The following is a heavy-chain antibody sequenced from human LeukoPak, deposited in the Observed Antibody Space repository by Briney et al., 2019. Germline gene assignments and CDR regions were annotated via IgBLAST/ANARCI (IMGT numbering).Heavy chain of an antibody. CDR1: GFSFSDYY. J-gene: IGHJ4*02. CDR3: ARDLRYDFWSGYAPSDY. Sequence: GGSLRLSCAVSGFSFSDYYMVWVRQAPGKGLEWVSYISSSSSTIYYADSVKGRFTISRDNAKNSLYLQMNSLRAEDTAVYYCARDLRYDFWSGYAPSDYWGQGTLVTVSS. V-gene: IGHV3-11*04. CDR2: ISSSSSTI. D-gene: IGHD3-3*01.